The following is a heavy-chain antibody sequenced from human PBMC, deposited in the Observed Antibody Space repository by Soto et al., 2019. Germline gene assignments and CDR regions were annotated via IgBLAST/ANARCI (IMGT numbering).Heavy chain of an antibody. J-gene: IGHJ6*02. D-gene: IGHD6-19*01. CDR3: AKGEGPRAVAGSLYYYGMDV. V-gene: IGHV1-69*06. Sequence: QVQLVQSGAEVKKPGSSVRVSCKASGATFSNYTISWVRQAPRQGLEWVGGIIPILGTVISAKKFQGRVTITADKSTATAYMELSSLRSEDTAVYYCAKGEGPRAVAGSLYYYGMDVWGQGTAVTVS. CDR1: GATFSNYT. CDR2: IIPILGTV.